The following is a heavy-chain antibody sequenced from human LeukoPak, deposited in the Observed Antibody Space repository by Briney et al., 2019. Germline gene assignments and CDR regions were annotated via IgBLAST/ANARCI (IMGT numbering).Heavy chain of an antibody. J-gene: IGHJ4*02. CDR3: ARDVRYSGYDLGTDY. CDR1: GYSISSGYY. Sequence: PSETLSLTCAVSGYSISSGYYWGWIRQPPGKGLEWIGSIYHSGSTYYNPSLMSRVTISVDTSKNQFSLKLSSVTAADTAVYYCARDVRYSGYDLGTDYWGQGTLVTVSS. D-gene: IGHD5-12*01. V-gene: IGHV4-38-2*02. CDR2: IYHSGST.